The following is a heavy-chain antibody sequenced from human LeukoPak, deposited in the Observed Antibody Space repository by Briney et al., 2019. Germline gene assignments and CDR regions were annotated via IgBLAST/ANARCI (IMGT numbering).Heavy chain of an antibody. Sequence: SETLSLTCIVSGGSISSSIYYWAWVRQPPGKGLEWIGTVSYNGATQYSPSLRSRVTISIDTSTNQFSLKLTSVTAADTALYYCARDQYYYGSGSHNWFDPWGQGTLVTVSS. CDR2: VSYNGAT. J-gene: IGHJ5*02. CDR1: GGSISSSIYY. V-gene: IGHV4-39*07. D-gene: IGHD3-10*01. CDR3: ARDQYYYGSGSHNWFDP.